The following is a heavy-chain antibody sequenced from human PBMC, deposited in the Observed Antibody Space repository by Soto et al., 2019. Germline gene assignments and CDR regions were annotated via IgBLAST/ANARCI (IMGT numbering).Heavy chain of an antibody. Sequence: QVRLQESGPGLVRPSQTLSLTCTVSGDSLSSGGYYCSWIRQLPGKGLEWIGFIYYSGSTFYNPSLRSRVTMSAEASKNQISLKLSSVTAADTAVYYCAKTKTPHVRNGMDVWGQGTTVTVSS. CDR2: IYYSGST. J-gene: IGHJ6*02. V-gene: IGHV4-31*04. CDR3: AKTKTPHVRNGMDV. CDR1: GDSLSSGGYY. D-gene: IGHD2-8*01.